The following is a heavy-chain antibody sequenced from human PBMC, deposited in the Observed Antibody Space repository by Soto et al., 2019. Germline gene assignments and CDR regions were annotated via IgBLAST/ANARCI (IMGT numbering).Heavy chain of an antibody. CDR2: IYYSGT. J-gene: IGHJ5*02. D-gene: IGHD3-3*01. Sequence: SETLSLTCTVSGGSISSYYWSWIRQPPGKGLEWIGYIYYSGTNYNPSLKSRVTISVDTSKNQFSLKLSSVTAADTAVYYCVRYDFWNGYFDHWGQGTPVTVSS. V-gene: IGHV4-59*08. CDR3: VRYDFWNGYFDH. CDR1: GGSISSYY.